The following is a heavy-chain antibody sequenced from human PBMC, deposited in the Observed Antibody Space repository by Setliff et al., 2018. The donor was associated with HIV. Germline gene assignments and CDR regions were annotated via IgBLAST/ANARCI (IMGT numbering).Heavy chain of an antibody. V-gene: IGHV3-33*01. CDR3: ARASAQGYSDYESPFDY. CDR1: GFTFSNYG. CDR2: IWYDGSNQ. J-gene: IGHJ4*02. Sequence: GGSLRLSCAASGFTFSNYGMHWVRQAPGKGLEWVAVIWYDGSNQYYADSVKGRFAISRDNSKNTLDLQMNSLRAEDTAVYYCARASAQGYSDYESPFDYWGQGTLVTVSS. D-gene: IGHD5-12*01.